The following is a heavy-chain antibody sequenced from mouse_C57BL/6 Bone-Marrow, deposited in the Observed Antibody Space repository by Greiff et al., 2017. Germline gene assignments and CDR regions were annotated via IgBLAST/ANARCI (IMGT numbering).Heavy chain of an antibody. J-gene: IGHJ2*01. CDR3: ARENYDYFDY. V-gene: IGHV1-61*01. CDR2: IYPSDSET. D-gene: IGHD1-1*01. Sequence: QVQLQQPGAELVRPGSSVKLSCKASGYTFTSYWMDWVKQRPGQGLEWIGNIYPSDSETHYNQKFKDKATLTVDKSSRTAYMQRSSLTSEDSAVYYCARENYDYFDYWGQGTTLTVSS. CDR1: GYTFTSYW.